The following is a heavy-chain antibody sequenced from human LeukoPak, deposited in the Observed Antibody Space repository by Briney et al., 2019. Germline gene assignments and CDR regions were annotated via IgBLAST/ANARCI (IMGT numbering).Heavy chain of an antibody. CDR3: ARVGLDGWFDP. CDR2: IIPILGIA. Sequence: SVKVSCKASGGTFSSYTISWVRQAPGQGLEWMGRIIPILGIANYAQKFQGRVTITADKSTSTAYMELSSLRSEDTAVYYCARVGLDGWFDPWGQGTLVTVSS. J-gene: IGHJ5*02. CDR1: GGTFSSYT. D-gene: IGHD6-6*01. V-gene: IGHV1-69*02.